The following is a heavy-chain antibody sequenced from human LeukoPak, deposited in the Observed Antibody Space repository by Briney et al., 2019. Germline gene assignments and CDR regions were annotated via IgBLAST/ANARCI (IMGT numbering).Heavy chain of an antibody. J-gene: IGHJ4*02. CDR1: GYTFTGYY. Sequence: ASVKVSCKASGYTFTGYYMHWVRQAPGQPLERIGWINPNSCGTNYAQKFQGRVTMTRVTSSSTAYMEMSRLRSDDTAVYYCARDGEYGSGSYSTDYFDYWGQGTLVTVSS. CDR2: INPNSCGT. CDR3: ARDGEYGSGSYSTDYFDY. D-gene: IGHD3-10*01. V-gene: IGHV1-2*02.